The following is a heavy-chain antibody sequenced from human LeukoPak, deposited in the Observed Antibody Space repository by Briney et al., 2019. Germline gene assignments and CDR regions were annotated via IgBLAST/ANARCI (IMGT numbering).Heavy chain of an antibody. V-gene: IGHV4-39*01. CDR2: IYYSGST. Sequence: KPSETLSLTCTVSGGSISSSSYYWGWIRQPPGKGLEWIGSIYYSGSTYYNSSLKSRVTISVDTSKNQFSLKLSSVTAADTAVYYCARRVAYCGGDCYHFDYWGQGTLVTVSS. J-gene: IGHJ4*02. CDR1: GGSISSSSYY. CDR3: ARRVAYCGGDCYHFDY. D-gene: IGHD2-21*02.